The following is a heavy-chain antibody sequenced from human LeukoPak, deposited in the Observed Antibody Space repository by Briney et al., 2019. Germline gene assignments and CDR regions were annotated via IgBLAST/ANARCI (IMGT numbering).Heavy chain of an antibody. CDR2: INPSGGST. V-gene: IGHV1-46*01. J-gene: IGHJ5*02. CDR3: ARVGIAVAGTGWFDP. CDR1: GYTFTSYY. D-gene: IGHD6-19*01. Sequence: ASVKVSCKASGYTFTSYYMHWVRQAPGQGLEWMGIINPSGGSTSYAQKFQGRVTMTRDTSTSTVYMGLSSLRSEDTAVYYCARVGIAVAGTGWFDPWGQGTLVTVSS.